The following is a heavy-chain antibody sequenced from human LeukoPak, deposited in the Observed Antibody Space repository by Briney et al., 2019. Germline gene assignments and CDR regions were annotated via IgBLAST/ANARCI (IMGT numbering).Heavy chain of an antibody. V-gene: IGHV4-4*02. CDR3: ARGPRYFDY. CDR1: GGSISSSNW. J-gene: IGHJ4*02. Sequence: SETLSLTCAVSGGSISSSNWWSWVRQPPGKGLEWIGEINHSGSTNYNPSLKSRVTISVDTSKNQFSLKLSSVTAADTAVYYCARGPRYFDYWGQGTLVTVSS. CDR2: INHSGST.